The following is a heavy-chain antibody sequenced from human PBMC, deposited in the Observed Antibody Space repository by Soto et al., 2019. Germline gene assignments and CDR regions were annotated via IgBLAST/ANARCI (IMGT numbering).Heavy chain of an antibody. D-gene: IGHD2-15*01. Sequence: EVQLVEYGGRLVQPGKSMRLSCAASGFTFDDYAMHWVRQVPGKGLEWVSGISANGGSIRYGDSVKGRFTISRDNSKNSLFLQMNSLSAEDTALYYCAKSGEPGVVAATSFDYWGQGTLVTVSS. J-gene: IGHJ4*02. CDR3: AKSGEPGVVAATSFDY. V-gene: IGHV3-9*01. CDR1: GFTFDDYA. CDR2: ISANGGSI.